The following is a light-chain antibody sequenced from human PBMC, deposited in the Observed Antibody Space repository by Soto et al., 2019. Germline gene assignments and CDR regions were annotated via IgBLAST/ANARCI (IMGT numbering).Light chain of an antibody. CDR1: SSDVGGYNY. Sequence: QSALTQPPSASGSPVQSFTISCIGTSSDVGGYNYVSCYQQHPGKAPKLMIYEVSKRPSGVPDRFSGSKSGNTASLTVSGLQAEDEADYYCSSYAASNNLGVFGGGTKVTVL. V-gene: IGLV2-8*01. CDR2: EVS. J-gene: IGLJ2*01. CDR3: SSYAASNNLGV.